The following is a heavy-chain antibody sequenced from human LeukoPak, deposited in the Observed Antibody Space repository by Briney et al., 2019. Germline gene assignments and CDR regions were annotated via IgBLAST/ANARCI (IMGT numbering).Heavy chain of an antibody. CDR2: INPSGST. CDR1: GGSFSTYY. Sequence: KPSETLSLTCAVYGGSFSTYYWTWIRQPPGKGLEWIGEINPSGSTNYNPSLKSRVTISVDTSKNQFSLKLSSVTAADTAVYYCARGVSRYSNNWGQGTLVTVSS. V-gene: IGHV4-34*01. CDR3: ARGVSRYSNN. D-gene: IGHD6-13*01. J-gene: IGHJ4*02.